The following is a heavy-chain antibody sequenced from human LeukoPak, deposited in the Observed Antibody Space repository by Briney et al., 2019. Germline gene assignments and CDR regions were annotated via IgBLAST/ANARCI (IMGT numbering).Heavy chain of an antibody. Sequence: SETLSLTCTVSGGSISSSSYYWGWIRQPPGKGLEWIGSIYYSGRTYYNPSLKGRVTISVDTSKNEFSLKLSSVTAADTAVYYCARLGAAAGEFDYWGQGTLVTVSS. D-gene: IGHD6-13*01. CDR3: ARLGAAAGEFDY. J-gene: IGHJ4*02. V-gene: IGHV4-39*01. CDR1: GGSISSSSYY. CDR2: IYYSGRT.